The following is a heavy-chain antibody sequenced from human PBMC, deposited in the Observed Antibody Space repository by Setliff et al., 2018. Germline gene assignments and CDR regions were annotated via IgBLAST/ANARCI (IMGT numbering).Heavy chain of an antibody. D-gene: IGHD6-19*01. CDR3: ARDDSSGWYFDAFDI. CDR1: GFTFDDYG. J-gene: IGHJ3*02. CDR2: INWNGGST. Sequence: GGSLRLSCAASGFTFDDYGMSWVRQAPGKGLEWVSGINWNGGSTGYADSVKGRFTISRDNAKNSLYLQMNSLRAEDTALYHCARDDSSGWYFDAFDIWGQGTMVT. V-gene: IGHV3-20*01.